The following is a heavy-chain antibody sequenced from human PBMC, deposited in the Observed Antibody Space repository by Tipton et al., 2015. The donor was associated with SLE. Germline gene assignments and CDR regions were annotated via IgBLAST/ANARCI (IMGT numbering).Heavy chain of an antibody. CDR2: IRYDGSNK. D-gene: IGHD3-22*01. J-gene: IGHJ3*02. V-gene: IGHV3-30*02. CDR3: AKVTAYYYDSSGLDAFDI. CDR1: GFTFSSYG. Sequence: QLVQSGGGVVQPGGSLRLSCAASGFTFSSYGMHWVRQAPGKGLEWVAFIRYDGSNKYYADSVKGRFTISRDNSKNTLYLQMNSLRAEDTAVYYCAKVTAYYYDSSGLDAFDIWGQGTMVTVSS.